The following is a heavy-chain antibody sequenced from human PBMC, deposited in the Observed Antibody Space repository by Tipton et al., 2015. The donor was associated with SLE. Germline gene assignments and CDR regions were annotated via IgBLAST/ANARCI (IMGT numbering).Heavy chain of an antibody. J-gene: IGHJ4*02. V-gene: IGHV4-59*08. CDR3: ARLDGSGSDYLLRY. CDR2: IYYSGST. CDR1: GGSISSYY. D-gene: IGHD3-10*01. Sequence: TLSLTCTVSGGSISSYYWSWIRQPPGKGLEWIGYIYYSGSTNYNPSLKSRVTISVDTSKNQFSLKLSSVTAADTAVYYCARLDGSGSDYLLRYWGQGTLVTVSS.